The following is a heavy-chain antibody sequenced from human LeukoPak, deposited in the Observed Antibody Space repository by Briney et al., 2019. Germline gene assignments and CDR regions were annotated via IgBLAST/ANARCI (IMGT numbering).Heavy chain of an antibody. CDR2: ISGSGGST. Sequence: GGSLRLSCAASGFTLSSYAMSWVRQAPGKGLEWVSAISGSGGSTYYADSVKGRFTISRDNSKNTLYLQMNSLRAEDTAVYYCARIQLWLRGPFDYWGQGTLVTVSS. V-gene: IGHV3-23*01. CDR1: GFTLSSYA. CDR3: ARIQLWLRGPFDY. J-gene: IGHJ4*02. D-gene: IGHD5-18*01.